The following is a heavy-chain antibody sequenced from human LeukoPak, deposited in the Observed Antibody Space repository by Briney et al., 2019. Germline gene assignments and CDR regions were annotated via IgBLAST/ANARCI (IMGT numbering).Heavy chain of an antibody. CDR2: IYYSGST. CDR3: ARQFIAAAGILVRDVDY. V-gene: IGHV4-39*01. J-gene: IGHJ4*02. D-gene: IGHD6-13*01. CDR1: GGSISSSSYY. Sequence: SETLSLTCTVSGGSISSSSYYWGWIRQPPGKGLEWIGSIYYSGSTYYSPSLKSRVTISVDTSKNQFSLKLSSVTAADTAVYYCARQFIAAAGILVRDVDYWGQGTLATVSS.